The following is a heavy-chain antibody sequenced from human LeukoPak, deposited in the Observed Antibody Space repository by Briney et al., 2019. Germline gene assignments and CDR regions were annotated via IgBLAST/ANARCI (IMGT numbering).Heavy chain of an antibody. CDR3: ARLRYYDSSGYYYYYYYMDV. V-gene: IGHV4-59*01. D-gene: IGHD3-22*01. CDR2: IYYSGST. J-gene: IGHJ6*03. Sequence: PSETLSLTCTVSGGSISSYYWSWIRQPPGKGLEWIGYIYYSGSTNYNPSLKSRVTISVDTSKNQFSLKLSSVTAADTAVYYCARLRYYDSSGYYYYYYYMDVWGKGTTVTVSS. CDR1: GGSISSYY.